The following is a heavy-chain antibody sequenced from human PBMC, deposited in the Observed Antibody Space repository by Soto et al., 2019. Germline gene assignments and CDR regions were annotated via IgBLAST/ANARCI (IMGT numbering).Heavy chain of an antibody. Sequence: QVQLVESGGGVVQPGRSLGLTCAVSGFTFNSHAMHWVRQAPGKGLEWLAVISYGGANNYYADSVKGRFTISSDNSQNTLFLQMNSLRPEDTAVYYCARCHRSCSYTSLYTIDYWGQGTLVTVSS. V-gene: IGHV3-30*03. CDR3: ARCHRSCSYTSLYTIDY. D-gene: IGHD2-2*02. CDR1: GFTFNSHA. J-gene: IGHJ4*02. CDR2: ISYGGANN.